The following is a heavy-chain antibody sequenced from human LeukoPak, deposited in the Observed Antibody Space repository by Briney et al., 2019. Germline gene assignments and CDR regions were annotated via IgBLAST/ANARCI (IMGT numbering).Heavy chain of an antibody. V-gene: IGHV3-30-3*01. CDR3: ARDQTITMIVVVPSGFDY. Sequence: GSLRLSCAASGFPFSSYAMHWVRQAPGKGLEWVAVISYDGSNKYYADSVKGRFTISRDNSKNTLYLQMNSLRAEDTAVYYCARDQTITMIVVVPSGFDYWGQGTLVIVSS. CDR1: GFPFSSYA. D-gene: IGHD3-22*01. CDR2: ISYDGSNK. J-gene: IGHJ4*02.